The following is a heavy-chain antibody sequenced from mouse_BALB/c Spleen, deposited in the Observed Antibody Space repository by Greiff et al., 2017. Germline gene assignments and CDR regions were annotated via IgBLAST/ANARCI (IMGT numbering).Heavy chain of an antibody. J-gene: IGHJ3*01. CDR3: ALIYYDYDAWFAY. D-gene: IGHD2-4*01. CDR2: IDPANGNT. V-gene: IGHV14-3*02. CDR1: GFNIKDTY. Sequence: VHVKQSGAELVKPGASVKLSCTASGFNIKDTYMHWVKQRPEQGLEWIGRIDPANGNTKYDPKFQGKATITADTSSNTAYLQLSSLTSEDTAVYYCALIYYDYDAWFAYWGQGTLVTVSA.